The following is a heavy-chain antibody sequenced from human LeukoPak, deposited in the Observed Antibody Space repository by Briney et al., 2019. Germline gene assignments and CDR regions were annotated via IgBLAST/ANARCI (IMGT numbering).Heavy chain of an antibody. Sequence: GASVKVSCKASGYPFSSHGITWVRQAPGQGLEWMGWVTAYNGNTNYAPKFQGRVTKTTDTSTSTSYMELRSLRSEDTAVYYCARDLHSSGYYRSDAFDIWGQGQWSPSLQ. J-gene: IGHJ3*02. D-gene: IGHD3-22*01. CDR3: ARDLHSSGYYRSDAFDI. CDR2: VTAYNGNT. V-gene: IGHV1-18*01. CDR1: GYPFSSHG.